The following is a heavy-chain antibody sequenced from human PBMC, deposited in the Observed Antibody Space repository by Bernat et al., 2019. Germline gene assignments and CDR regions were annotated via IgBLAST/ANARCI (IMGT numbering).Heavy chain of an antibody. J-gene: IGHJ4*02. D-gene: IGHD2-21*01. Sequence: EVQLVESGGGLVQPGGSLRLSCAASGFTFSSYWMHWVRQAPGKGLVWVSRINGDGSSTSYADAVKGRFTNCGDNGKNTLQLRMNRLGGEDTAVYYCARDDDVTPYSDFDYWGQGSLVTDSS. CDR3: ARDDDVTPYSDFDY. V-gene: IGHV3-74*01. CDR2: INGDGSST. CDR1: GFTFSSYW.